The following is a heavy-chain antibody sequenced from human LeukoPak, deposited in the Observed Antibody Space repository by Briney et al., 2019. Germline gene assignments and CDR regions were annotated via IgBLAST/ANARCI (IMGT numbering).Heavy chain of an antibody. J-gene: IGHJ4*02. D-gene: IGHD6-19*01. CDR3: ARPPGPYSSGWYFGY. V-gene: IGHV3-30*01. CDR2: ISYDGSTK. CDR1: GFSFSSYA. Sequence: PGRSLRLSRAASGFSFSSYAMHWVRQAPGKGLEWVAVISYDGSTKYYADSVKGRFTISRDNSKNTLYLQMNSLRAEDTAVYYCARPPGPYSSGWYFGYWGQGTLVTVSS.